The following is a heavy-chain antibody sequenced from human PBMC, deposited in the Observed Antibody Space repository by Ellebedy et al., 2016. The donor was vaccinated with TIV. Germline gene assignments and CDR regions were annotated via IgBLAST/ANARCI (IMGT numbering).Heavy chain of an antibody. J-gene: IGHJ4*02. CDR1: GGTFSSYA. V-gene: IGHV1-69*13. D-gene: IGHD3-9*01. CDR3: ARGYDILTGLFDY. CDR2: IIPIFGTA. Sequence: ASVKVSCKAPGGTFSSYAISWVRQAPGQGLEWMGGIIPIFGTANYAQKFQGRVTITADESTSTAYMELSSPRSEDTAVYYCARGYDILTGLFDYWGQGTLVTVSS.